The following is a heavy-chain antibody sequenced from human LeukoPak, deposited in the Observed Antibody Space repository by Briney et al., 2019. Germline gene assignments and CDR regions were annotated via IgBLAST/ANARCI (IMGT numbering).Heavy chain of an antibody. V-gene: IGHV3-23*01. Sequence: GGPLSLSCAASGLPFSSYPMSWVPQATGKGLEWVSAISGSGGSTYYADSVKGRFTISRDNSKNSLYLQRNGLRDEDTAVYYCSGSGGSGFDYWGQGTLVTVSS. CDR2: ISGSGGST. D-gene: IGHD3-10*01. CDR1: GLPFSSYP. CDR3: SGSGGSGFDY. J-gene: IGHJ4*02.